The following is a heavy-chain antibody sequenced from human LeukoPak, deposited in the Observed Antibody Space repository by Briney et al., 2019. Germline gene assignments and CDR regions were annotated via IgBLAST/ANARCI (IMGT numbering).Heavy chain of an antibody. D-gene: IGHD6-13*01. CDR1: GSSFSSYA. CDR2: ISGSGTT. CDR3: AKDSGHSSSWYY. V-gene: IGHV3-23*01. J-gene: IGHJ4*02. Sequence: GGSLRLSCAASGSSFSSYAMNWVRQAPGKGLEWVSGISGSGTTYYADSVKGRFTISRDSARNTLYLQMNSLRDEDTAVYYCAKDSGHSSSWYYWGQGTLVTVSS.